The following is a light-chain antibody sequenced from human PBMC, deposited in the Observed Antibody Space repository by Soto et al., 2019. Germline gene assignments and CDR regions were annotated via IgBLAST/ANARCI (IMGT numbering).Light chain of an antibody. CDR3: SSYTTSSTYV. J-gene: IGLJ1*01. Sequence: QSALTQPASASGSPGQSITISCTGTSSDVGGYNYVSWYQQHPGKAPKVIIYEVSDRPSGVSNRFSGSKSGNTASLTISGLQAEDEADYYCSSYTTSSTYVFGTGTKLTVL. V-gene: IGLV2-14*01. CDR2: EVS. CDR1: SSDVGGYNY.